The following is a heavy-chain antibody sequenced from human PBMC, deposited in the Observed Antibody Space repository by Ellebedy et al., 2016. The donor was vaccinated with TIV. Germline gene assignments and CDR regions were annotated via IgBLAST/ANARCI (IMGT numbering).Heavy chain of an antibody. CDR2: MYSRGST. CDR3: ARAGRYGLFDF. Sequence: PGGSLRLSCAASGFTVSANYMSWVRQAPGKGLEWVSDMYSRGSTYYADSVKGRFTISRDNSKNTLYLQINSLKAEDTAVYYCARAGRYGLFDFWGQGTLVTVSS. CDR1: GFTVSANY. V-gene: IGHV3-66*01. J-gene: IGHJ4*02. D-gene: IGHD5-18*01.